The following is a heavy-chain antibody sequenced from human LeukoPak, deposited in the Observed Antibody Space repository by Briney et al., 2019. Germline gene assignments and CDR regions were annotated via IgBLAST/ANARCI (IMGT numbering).Heavy chain of an antibody. CDR2: IYSGGST. CDR1: GFTVSSNY. J-gene: IGHJ6*02. V-gene: IGHV3-53*04. CDR3: ARDWREIGTTGPVYYGMDA. Sequence: GGSLRLSCAASGFTVSSNYMSWVRQAPGKGLEWVSVIYSGGSTYYADSVKGRFTISRHNSKNTLCLQMNSLRAEDTAVYYCARDWREIGTTGPVYYGMDAWGQGTTVTVSS. D-gene: IGHD1-1*01.